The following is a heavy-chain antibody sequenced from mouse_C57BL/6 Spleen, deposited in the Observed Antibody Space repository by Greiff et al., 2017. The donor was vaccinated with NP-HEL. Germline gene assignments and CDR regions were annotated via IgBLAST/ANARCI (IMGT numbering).Heavy chain of an antibody. V-gene: IGHV1-64*01. Sequence: QVQLKQPGAELVKPGASVKLSCKASGYTFTSYWMHWVKQRPGQGLEWIGMIHPNSGSTNYNEKFKSKATLTVDKSSSTAYMQLSSLTSEDSAVYYCARYDDYDEGYYAMDYWGQGTSVTVSS. CDR1: GYTFTSYW. J-gene: IGHJ4*01. CDR3: ARYDDYDEGYYAMDY. CDR2: IHPNSGST. D-gene: IGHD2-4*01.